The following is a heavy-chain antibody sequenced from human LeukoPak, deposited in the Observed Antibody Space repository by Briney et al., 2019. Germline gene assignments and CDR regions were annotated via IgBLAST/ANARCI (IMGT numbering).Heavy chain of an antibody. CDR1: GGSISSYY. CDR3: ARHPRYYYYHMDV. Sequence: SETLSLTCTVSGGSISSYYWSWIRQPPGKGLEWIGYIYTSGSTNYNPSLKSRVTISVDTSKNQFSLKLSSVTAADTAVYYCARHPRYYYYHMDVWGKGTTVTVSS. V-gene: IGHV4-4*09. J-gene: IGHJ6*03. CDR2: IYTSGST.